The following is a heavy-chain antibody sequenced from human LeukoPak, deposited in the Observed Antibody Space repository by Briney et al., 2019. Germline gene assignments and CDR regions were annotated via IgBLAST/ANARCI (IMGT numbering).Heavy chain of an antibody. CDR1: GFTFSSYG. CDR2: ISYDGSNK. D-gene: IGHD6-13*01. J-gene: IGHJ6*02. CDR3: ARSDSSSWYGPIYYYGMDV. Sequence: PGGSLRLSCAASGFTFSSYGMHWVRQAPGKGLEWVAVISYDGSNKYYADSVKGRFTISRDNAKNSLYLQMNSLRAEDTAVYYCARSDSSSWYGPIYYYGMDVWGQGTTVTV. V-gene: IGHV3-30*03.